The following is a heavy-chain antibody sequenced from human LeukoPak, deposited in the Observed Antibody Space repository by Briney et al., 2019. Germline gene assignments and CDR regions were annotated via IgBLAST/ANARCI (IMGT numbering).Heavy chain of an antibody. V-gene: IGHV3-21*01. Sequence: GGSLRLSCAASGFTFSSYSMNWVRQAPGKGLEWVSSISSSSSYIYYADSVKGRFTISRDNAKNSLYLQMNSLRAGDTAVYYCANSLVGSGSFADAFDIWGQGTMVTVSS. D-gene: IGHD1-26*01. J-gene: IGHJ3*02. CDR2: ISSSSSYI. CDR1: GFTFSSYS. CDR3: ANSLVGSGSFADAFDI.